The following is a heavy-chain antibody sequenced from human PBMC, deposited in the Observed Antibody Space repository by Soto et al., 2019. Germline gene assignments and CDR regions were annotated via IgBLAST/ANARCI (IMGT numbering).Heavy chain of an antibody. Sequence: GGSLRLSCSASEFTFSSYAMHWVRQAPGKGLEWVAGISYDGGHKFYGDSVRGRFTISRDSSKTTVFLQMNSLRPEDTAAYYCARVKTDYSNPRGPFFFYGMDVWRQGTTVTVSS. J-gene: IGHJ6*02. CDR1: EFTFSSYA. CDR3: ARVKTDYSNPRGPFFFYGMDV. CDR2: ISYDGGHK. V-gene: IGHV3-30-3*01. D-gene: IGHD4-4*01.